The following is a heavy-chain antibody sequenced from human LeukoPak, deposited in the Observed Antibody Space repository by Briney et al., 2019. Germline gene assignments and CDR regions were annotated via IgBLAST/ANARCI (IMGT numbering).Heavy chain of an antibody. CDR1: GGSISSYY. D-gene: IGHD3-22*01. V-gene: IGHV4-4*09. CDR3: AGSTYYYDSSGYTFDY. Sequence: SETLSLTCTVSGGSISSYYWSWIRQPPGKGLEWIGHIYTSGSTNYNPSLKSRVTISVDTSKNQFSLKLSSVTAADTAVYYCAGSTYYYDSSGYTFDYWGQGTLVTVSS. CDR2: IYTSGST. J-gene: IGHJ4*02.